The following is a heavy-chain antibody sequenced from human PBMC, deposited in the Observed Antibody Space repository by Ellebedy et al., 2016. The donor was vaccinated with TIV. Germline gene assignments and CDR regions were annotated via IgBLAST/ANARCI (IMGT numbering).Heavy chain of an antibody. Sequence: ASVKVSXKASGYTFTSFGFSWVRQAPGQGLEWMGRVSGYNGNTNYAQKLQGRVTMTTDTSTSTAYMELRSLRSDDTAVYYCARDDYGDRYGMDVWGQGTTVTVPS. J-gene: IGHJ6*02. CDR1: GYTFTSFG. CDR3: ARDDYGDRYGMDV. V-gene: IGHV1-18*01. D-gene: IGHD4-17*01. CDR2: VSGYNGNT.